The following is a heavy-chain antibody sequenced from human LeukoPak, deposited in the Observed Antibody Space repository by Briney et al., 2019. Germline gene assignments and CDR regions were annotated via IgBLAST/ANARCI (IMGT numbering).Heavy chain of an antibody. CDR2: ISSSSSYI. J-gene: IGHJ4*02. CDR3: ARDRDPGIAAAVEWDY. D-gene: IGHD6-25*01. Sequence: GGSLRLSCAASGFTFSSYSMNWVRQAPGKGLEWVSSISSSSSYIYYADSVKGRFTISRDNAKNSLYLQMNSLRAEDTAVYYCARDRDPGIAAAVEWDYWGQGTLVTVSS. CDR1: GFTFSSYS. V-gene: IGHV3-21*01.